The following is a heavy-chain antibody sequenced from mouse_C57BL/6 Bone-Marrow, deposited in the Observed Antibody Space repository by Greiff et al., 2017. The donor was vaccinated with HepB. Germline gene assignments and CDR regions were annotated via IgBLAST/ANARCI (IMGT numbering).Heavy chain of an antibody. Sequence: VQLQQSGPGLVKPSQSLSLTCSVTGYSITSGYYWNWIRQFPGNKLEWMGYISYDGSNNYNPSLKNRISITRDTSKNQFFLKLNSVTTEDTATYYCARGILRYWGQGTLVTVSA. J-gene: IGHJ3*01. CDR3: ARGILRY. CDR2: ISYDGSN. CDR1: GYSITSGYY. D-gene: IGHD1-1*01. V-gene: IGHV3-6*01.